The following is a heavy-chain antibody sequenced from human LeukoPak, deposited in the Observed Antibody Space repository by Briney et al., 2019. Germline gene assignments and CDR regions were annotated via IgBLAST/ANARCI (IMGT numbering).Heavy chain of an antibody. D-gene: IGHD3-22*01. V-gene: IGHV4-39*01. CDR1: GGSISSSSYY. CDR2: IYYSGST. CDR3: ARRPLNYYDSSGYLLSFFDY. J-gene: IGHJ4*02. Sequence: PSETLSLTCTVSGGSISSSSYYWGWIRQPPGKGLEWIGSIYYSGSTYHNPSLKSRVTISVDTSKNQFSLKLSSVTAADTAVYYCARRPLNYYDSSGYLLSFFDYWGQGTLVTVSS.